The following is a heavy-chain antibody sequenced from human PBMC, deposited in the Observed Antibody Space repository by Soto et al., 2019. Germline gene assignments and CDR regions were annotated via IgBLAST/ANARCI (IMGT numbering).Heavy chain of an antibody. CDR1: GGSFSGYY. V-gene: IGHV4-31*11. D-gene: IGHD5-18*01. Sequence: TAETLSLTCAVFGGSFSGYYWSWIRQHPGKGLEWIGHIYYSGSTYYNPSLKSRVTISVDTSKNQFSLKLSSVTAADTAVYYCARSGYSYGPNPLLYWGQGTLVTVTS. CDR2: IYYSGST. J-gene: IGHJ4*02. CDR3: ARSGYSYGPNPLLY.